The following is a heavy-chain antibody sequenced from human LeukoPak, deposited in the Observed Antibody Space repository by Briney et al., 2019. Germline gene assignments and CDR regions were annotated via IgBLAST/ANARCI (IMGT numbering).Heavy chain of an antibody. D-gene: IGHD2-2*01. CDR1: GYTLSSYA. V-gene: IGHV1-3*01. CDR3: ARDVVPTAQERYYYGMDV. Sequence: GASVKVSCKASGYTLSSYAMHWVRQAPGQGLEWMGWISAANGYTEYSQKFQGRVTITRDTSASTAYMELSSLRSEDTGVFYCARDVVPTAQERYYYGMDVWGQGTTVTVSS. J-gene: IGHJ6*02. CDR2: ISAANGYT.